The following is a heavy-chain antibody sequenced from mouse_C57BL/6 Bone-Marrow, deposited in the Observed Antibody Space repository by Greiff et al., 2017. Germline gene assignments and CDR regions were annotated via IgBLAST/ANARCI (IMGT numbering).Heavy chain of an antibody. CDR3: ARRGFAY. J-gene: IGHJ3*01. CDR2: INPSTGGT. Sequence: EVQLQQSGPELVKPGASVKLSCKASGYSFTGYYMNWVKQSPEKSLEWIGGINPSTGGTTYNRKFKAKATLTVDKTSSTAYMQLKSLTSEDAAVYYCARRGFAYWGQGTLVTVSA. V-gene: IGHV1-42*01. CDR1: GYSFTGYY.